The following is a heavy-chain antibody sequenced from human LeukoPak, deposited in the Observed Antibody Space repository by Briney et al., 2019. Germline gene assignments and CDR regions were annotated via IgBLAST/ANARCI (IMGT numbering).Heavy chain of an antibody. V-gene: IGHV4-38-2*01. CDR2: IYHSGST. Sequence: PSETLSLTCAVSGYSISSGYYWGWIRQPPGKGLEWIGSIYHSGSTYYNPSLKSRVTISVETSKNQFSLKLSSVTAADTAVYYCARGVLEWLEYYFDYWGQGTLVTVSS. CDR3: ARGVLEWLEYYFDY. J-gene: IGHJ4*02. D-gene: IGHD3-3*01. CDR1: GYSISSGYY.